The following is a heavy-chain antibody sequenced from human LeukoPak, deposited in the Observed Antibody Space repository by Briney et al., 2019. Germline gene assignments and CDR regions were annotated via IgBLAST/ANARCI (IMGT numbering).Heavy chain of an antibody. J-gene: IGHJ4*02. Sequence: ASGKVCCKASGYTFTSYGISWVRQAPGQGLEWMGWISAYNGNTSYSQTLQVRVTMTTDTSKSTAYMELRRLRSDDTAVYYCARDRAYGGQGTLVTASA. D-gene: IGHD3-10*01. CDR3: ARDRAY. CDR2: ISAYNGNT. V-gene: IGHV1-18*01. CDR1: GYTFTSYG.